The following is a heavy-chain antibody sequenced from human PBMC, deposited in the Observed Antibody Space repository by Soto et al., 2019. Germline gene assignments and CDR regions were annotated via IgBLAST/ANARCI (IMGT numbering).Heavy chain of an antibody. V-gene: IGHV3-23*01. CDR3: AKVVRAVDKAFDI. J-gene: IGHJ3*02. CDR2: VRGSGDDT. CDR1: GLTFSDYA. D-gene: IGHD6-19*01. Sequence: GGSLRLSCAASGLTFSDYAMNWIRQAPGKGLEWVSAVRGSGDDTWYADSVKGRFTISRDNSKNTLDLQMNSLRAEDTAVYYCAKVVRAVDKAFDIWGPGTMVTVSS.